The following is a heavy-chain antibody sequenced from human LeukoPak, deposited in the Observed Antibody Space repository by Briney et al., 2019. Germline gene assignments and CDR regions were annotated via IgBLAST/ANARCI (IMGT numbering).Heavy chain of an antibody. CDR3: TKGAGTSWFDY. V-gene: IGHV1-2*02. CDR1: GYTFTVNY. J-gene: IGHJ4*02. Sequence: GASVKVSCKPSGYTFTVNYLHWVRQAPGQGLEWVGWMNPNSGGTGYAQKFQGRVTMTRDTSISTAYMELSSLTSDDTAVYYCTKGAGTSWFDYWGQGSLDTVSS. D-gene: IGHD2-2*01. CDR2: MNPNSGGT.